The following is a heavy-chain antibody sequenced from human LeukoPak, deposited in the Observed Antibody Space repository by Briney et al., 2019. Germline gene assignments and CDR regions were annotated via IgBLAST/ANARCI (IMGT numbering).Heavy chain of an antibody. CDR2: ISSRGSPI. CDR1: GFTFSDHY. J-gene: IGHJ4*02. V-gene: IGHV3-11*04. CDR3: AKRMGPSIAAADLDY. Sequence: GGSLRLSCAASGFTFSDHYMSWIRQAPGKGLEWISYISSRGSPIYYADSVKGRFTISRDNSQNTLYLQMNSLRAEDTAVYYCAKRMGPSIAAADLDYWGQGTLVTVSS. D-gene: IGHD6-13*01.